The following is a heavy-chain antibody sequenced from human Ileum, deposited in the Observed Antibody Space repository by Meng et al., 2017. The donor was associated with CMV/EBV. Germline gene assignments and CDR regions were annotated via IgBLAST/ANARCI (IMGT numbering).Heavy chain of an antibody. CDR2: IKEDGTDK. V-gene: IGHV3-7*01. Sequence: GESLKISCAASGFTFSSFWMHWVRQAPGRGLEWLANIKEDGTDKYYGDSVKGRFTISRDNAKSSLYLEMNSLGIEDTAVYYCARDPVRGGDLDNWGQGTLVTVSS. D-gene: IGHD2-21*02. CDR3: ARDPVRGGDLDN. J-gene: IGHJ4*02. CDR1: GFTFSSFW.